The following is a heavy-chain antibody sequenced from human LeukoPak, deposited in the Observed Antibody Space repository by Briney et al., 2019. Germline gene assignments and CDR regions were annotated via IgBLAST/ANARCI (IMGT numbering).Heavy chain of an antibody. J-gene: IGHJ4*02. D-gene: IGHD1-20*01. CDR2: MYSSGTT. CDR3: ARGEYNWNDLHF. V-gene: IGHV3-66*01. CDR1: GFPFSSYG. Sequence: GGSLRLSCAVSGFPFSSYGMSWVRQAPGRGLEWVSVMYSSGTTHYADSVKGRFTISRDNSKNMLYLQMNRLRAEDTAVYYCARGEYNWNDLHFWGQGTLVTVSS.